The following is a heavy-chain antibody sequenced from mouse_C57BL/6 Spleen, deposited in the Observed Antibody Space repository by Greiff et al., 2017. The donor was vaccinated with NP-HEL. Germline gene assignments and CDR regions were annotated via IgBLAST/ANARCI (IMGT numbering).Heavy chain of an antibody. D-gene: IGHD1-1*01. CDR1: GFTFSDYY. CDR2: ISNGGGST. Sequence: EVKVVESGGGLVQPGGSPKLSCAASGFTFSDYYMYWVRQTPEKRLEWVAYISNGGGSTYYPDTVKGRFTISRDNAKNTLYLQMSRLKSEDTAMYYCARREIYGSAMDYWGQGTSVTVSS. CDR3: ARREIYGSAMDY. J-gene: IGHJ4*01. V-gene: IGHV5-12*01.